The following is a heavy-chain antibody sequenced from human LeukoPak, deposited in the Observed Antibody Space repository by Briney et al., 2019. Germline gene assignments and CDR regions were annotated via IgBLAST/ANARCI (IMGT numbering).Heavy chain of an antibody. D-gene: IGHD5-18*01. CDR3: ARDGGGYSYGYANFQH. CDR1: GFTFNNYA. J-gene: IGHJ1*01. CDR2: ISHDGSNK. V-gene: IGHV3-30-3*01. Sequence: PGGSLRLSCAASGFTFNNYAMHWVRQAPGKGLEWVAVISHDGSNKHNADSVKGRITISRDNSKNTLFLQMNSLRVVDTAAYYCARDGGGYSYGYANFQHWGQGTLVTVSS.